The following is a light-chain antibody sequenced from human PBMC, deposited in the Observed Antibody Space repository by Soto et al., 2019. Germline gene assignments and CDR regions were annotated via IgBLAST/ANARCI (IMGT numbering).Light chain of an antibody. J-gene: IGKJ5*01. CDR1: QNINNY. CDR2: DAS. V-gene: IGKV1-33*01. Sequence: DIQMTQSPSSLSASVGDRVTITCQASQNINNYLNWYQQKPGRAPKLLIYDASNLEAGVPSRFRGSGSGTDFAFTISRLQPEDIATYYCQQYENLPTFGQGTRLESK. CDR3: QQYENLPT.